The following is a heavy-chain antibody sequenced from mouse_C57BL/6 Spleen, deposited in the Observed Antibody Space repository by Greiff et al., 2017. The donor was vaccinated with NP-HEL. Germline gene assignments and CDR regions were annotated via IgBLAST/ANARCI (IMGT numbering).Heavy chain of an antibody. CDR2: INPNNGGT. Sequence: EVKLQQSGPELVKPGASVKISCKASGYTFTDYYMNWVKQSHGKSLEWIGDINPNNGGTSYNQKFKGKATLTVDKSSSTAYMELRSLTSEDSAVYYCARGAYYYGSSYGYFDVWGTGTTVTVSS. J-gene: IGHJ1*03. D-gene: IGHD1-1*01. CDR3: ARGAYYYGSSYGYFDV. V-gene: IGHV1-26*01. CDR1: GYTFTDYY.